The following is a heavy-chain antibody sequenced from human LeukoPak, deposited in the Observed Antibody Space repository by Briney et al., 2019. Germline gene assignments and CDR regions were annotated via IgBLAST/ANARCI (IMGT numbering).Heavy chain of an antibody. CDR3: ATRTHAGYCSSTSCNHWFDP. J-gene: IGHJ5*02. CDR1: GGSFSGYY. V-gene: IGHV4-34*01. CDR2: INHSGST. D-gene: IGHD2-2*01. Sequence: PSETLSLTCAVYGGSFSGYYWSWIRQPPGKGLEWIGEINHSGSTNYNPSLKSRVTISVDTSKNQFSLKLSSVTAADTAVYYCATRTHAGYCSSTSCNHWFDPWGQGTLVTVSS.